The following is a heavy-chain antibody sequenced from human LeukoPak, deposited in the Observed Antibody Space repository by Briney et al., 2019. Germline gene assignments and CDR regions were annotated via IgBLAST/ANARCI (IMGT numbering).Heavy chain of an antibody. CDR3: TRAPAATSRNYFDY. CDR1: GSTFDDYA. Sequence: SLRLSCVASGSTFDDYAMHWVRQAPGKGLEWVSGITWDSGRIAFADSVKGRFTISRDNAKNSLYLQMNSLSAEDTALYYCTRAPAATSRNYFDYWGQGTLVTVSS. CDR2: ITWDSGRI. V-gene: IGHV3-9*01. J-gene: IGHJ4*02. D-gene: IGHD2-2*01.